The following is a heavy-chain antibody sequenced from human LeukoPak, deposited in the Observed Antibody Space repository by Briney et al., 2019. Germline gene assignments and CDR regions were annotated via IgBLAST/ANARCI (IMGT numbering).Heavy chain of an antibody. CDR3: ARVTGYMVEDYFDY. D-gene: IGHD5-12*01. CDR2: IYYSGST. Sequence: SSETLSLTCTVSGGSISSYYWSWIRQPPGKGLEWIGYIYYSGSTNYDPSLKSRVTISVDTSKNQFSLRLSSVTAADTAVYYCARVTGYMVEDYFDYWGQGTLVTVSS. J-gene: IGHJ4*02. CDR1: GGSISSYY. V-gene: IGHV4-59*01.